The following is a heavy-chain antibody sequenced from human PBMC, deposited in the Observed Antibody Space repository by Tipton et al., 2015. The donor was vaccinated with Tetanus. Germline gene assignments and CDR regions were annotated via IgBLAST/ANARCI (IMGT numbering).Heavy chain of an antibody. CDR3: ARLPKHYSASGST. V-gene: IGHV5-51*01. CDR2: INPGDSDA. J-gene: IGHJ5*02. CDR1: GHNSRSYW. Sequence: QLVQSGVEVKKPGESLKISCQASGHNSRSYWISWVRQMPGKGLEWMGIINPGDSDATYSPSFRGQVTISADKSISTAYLEWSSLKASDTAIYFCARLPKHYSASGSTWGQGTLVTVSS. D-gene: IGHD3-10*01.